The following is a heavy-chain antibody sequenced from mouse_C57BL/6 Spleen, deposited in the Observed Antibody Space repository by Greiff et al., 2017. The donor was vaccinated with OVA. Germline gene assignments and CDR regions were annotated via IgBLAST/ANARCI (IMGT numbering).Heavy chain of an antibody. D-gene: IGHD2-5*01. CDR1: GYTFTSYW. Sequence: EVKLMESGPVLARPGASVKMSCKTSGYTFTSYWMHWVKQRPGQGLEWIGAIYPGNSDTSYNQKFKGKAKLTAVTSASTAYMELSSLTNEDSAVYYCTRGDYSNYWYFDVWGTGTTVTVSS. CDR3: TRGDYSNYWYFDV. V-gene: IGHV1-5*01. CDR2: IYPGNSDT. J-gene: IGHJ1*03.